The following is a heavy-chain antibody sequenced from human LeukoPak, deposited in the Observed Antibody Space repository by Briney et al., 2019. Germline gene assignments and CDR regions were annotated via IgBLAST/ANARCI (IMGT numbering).Heavy chain of an antibody. J-gene: IGHJ4*02. D-gene: IGHD3-10*01. CDR3: VRGFLGPDY. Sequence: GGPLRLSCAASGFTFSSYWMHWVRQAPGKGLVWVPRINNDGTNTVYADSVKGRFTISRDNARNTLYLQMSSLRVEDTAVYYCVRGFLGPDYWGQGSLVTVSS. CDR2: INNDGTNT. CDR1: GFTFSSYW. V-gene: IGHV3-74*01.